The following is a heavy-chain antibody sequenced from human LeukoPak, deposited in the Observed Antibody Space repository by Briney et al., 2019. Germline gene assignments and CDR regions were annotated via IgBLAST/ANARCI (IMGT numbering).Heavy chain of an antibody. D-gene: IGHD3-22*01. CDR1: GFTFSNYA. J-gene: IGHJ4*02. CDR3: AKWNADYYDSSGYYYLDY. CDR2: ISYDGTNK. Sequence: GRSLRLSCAASGFTFSNYAMHWVRQAPGKGLEWVAVISYDGTNKYYADSVKGRFTISRDNSKNTMYLQMNSLRAEDTAVYYCAKWNADYYDSSGYYYLDYWGQGTLVAVSS. V-gene: IGHV3-30-3*02.